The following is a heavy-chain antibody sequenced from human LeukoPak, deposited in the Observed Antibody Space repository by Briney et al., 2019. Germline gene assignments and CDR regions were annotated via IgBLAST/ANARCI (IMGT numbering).Heavy chain of an antibody. J-gene: IGHJ4*02. Sequence: PGGSLRLSCAASGFTFSSYSMNWVRQAPGKGREWVSSISSGSSYIYYADSVKGRSTISRDNAKNSLYLQMNSLRAEDTAVYYCARDEGSVGALDYWGQGTLVTVSS. CDR2: ISSGSSYI. V-gene: IGHV3-21*01. CDR1: GFTFSSYS. CDR3: ARDEGSVGALDY. D-gene: IGHD1-26*01.